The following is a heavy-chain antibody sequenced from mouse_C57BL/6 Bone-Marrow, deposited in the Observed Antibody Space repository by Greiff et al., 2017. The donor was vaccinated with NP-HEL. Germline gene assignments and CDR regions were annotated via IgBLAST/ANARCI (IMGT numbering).Heavy chain of an antibody. V-gene: IGHV7-3*01. CDR2: IRNKANGYTT. J-gene: IGHJ4*01. CDR1: GFTFTDYY. D-gene: IGHD2-4*01. Sequence: EVKLMESGGGLVQPGGSLSLSCAASGFTFTDYYMSWVRQPPGKALEWLAFIRNKANGYTTESSASVKGRFTISRDKSQSILYLQMNALRAEDSATYYCARSIYYDYADDPFYAMDYWGQGTSGTVSS. CDR3: ARSIYYDYADDPFYAMDY.